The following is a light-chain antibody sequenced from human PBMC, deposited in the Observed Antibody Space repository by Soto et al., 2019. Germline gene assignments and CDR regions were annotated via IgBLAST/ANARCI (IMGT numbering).Light chain of an antibody. CDR1: SSDVGGYNY. CDR2: EVS. V-gene: IGLV2-8*01. CDR3: SSYSGTTYHYV. J-gene: IGLJ1*01. Sequence: QSVLTQPPSASGAFGQSVTISCTGTSSDVGGYNYVSWYQQHPGKAPKLMIYEVSERPSGVPDRFSGSKSGNTASLTVSGLQADDAADYYCSSYSGTTYHYVFGTGTKVTVL.